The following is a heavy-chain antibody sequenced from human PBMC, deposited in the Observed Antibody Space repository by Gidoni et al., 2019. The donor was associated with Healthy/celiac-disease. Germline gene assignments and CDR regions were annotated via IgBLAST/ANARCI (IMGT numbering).Heavy chain of an antibody. V-gene: IGHV3-9*01. CDR1: GFTFDDYA. CDR2: ISWNSGSI. J-gene: IGHJ4*02. CDR3: AKDRQLWLGGIGY. D-gene: IGHD5-18*01. Sequence: EVQLVESGGGLVQPGRSLRLSCAASGFTFDDYAMHWVRQAPGKGLEGVSGISWNSGSIGYADSVKGRFTISRDNAKNSLYLQMNSLRAEDTALYYCAKDRQLWLGGIGYWGQGTLVTVSS.